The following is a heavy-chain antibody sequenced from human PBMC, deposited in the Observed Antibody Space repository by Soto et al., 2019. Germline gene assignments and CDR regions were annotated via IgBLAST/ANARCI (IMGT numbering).Heavy chain of an antibody. Sequence: ASVKVSCKASGYTFTSYGISWVRQAPGQGLEWMGWISAYNGNTNDAQKLQGRVTMTTDTSTSTAYMELRSLRSDDTAVYYCARGTYYYDSSGYSRSYYFDYWGQGTLVTVSS. CDR1: GYTFTSYG. CDR2: ISAYNGNT. D-gene: IGHD3-22*01. V-gene: IGHV1-18*01. J-gene: IGHJ4*02. CDR3: ARGTYYYDSSGYSRSYYFDY.